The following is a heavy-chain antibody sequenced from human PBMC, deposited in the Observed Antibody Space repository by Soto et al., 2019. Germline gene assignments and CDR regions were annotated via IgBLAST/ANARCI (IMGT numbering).Heavy chain of an antibody. CDR3: ARDRGRNNWNDVEAFDI. CDR1: GGTFSSYA. J-gene: IGHJ3*02. CDR2: IIPIFGTA. Sequence: QVQLVQSGAEVKKPGSSVKVSCKASGGTFSSYAISWVRQAPGQGLEWMGGIIPIFGTANYAQKFQGRVTISAAESTSTAYMERSSMRSEDTAVYYCARDRGRNNWNDVEAFDIWGQGTMVTVSS. V-gene: IGHV1-69*12. D-gene: IGHD1-20*01.